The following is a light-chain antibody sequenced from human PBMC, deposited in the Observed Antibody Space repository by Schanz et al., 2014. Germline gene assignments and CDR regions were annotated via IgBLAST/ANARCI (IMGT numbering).Light chain of an antibody. CDR2: LAS. V-gene: IGKV2-28*01. CDR1: QSLLHTNGYNY. Sequence: DIVMTQSPLSLPVTPGEPASISCRSSQSLLHTNGYNYLDWYLQKPGQSPQLLIYLASSRASGVPDRFSGSASGTDFTLKISRVEAEDVGVYYCMQALQTPLTFGGRTKVEIK. CDR3: MQALQTPLT. J-gene: IGKJ4*01.